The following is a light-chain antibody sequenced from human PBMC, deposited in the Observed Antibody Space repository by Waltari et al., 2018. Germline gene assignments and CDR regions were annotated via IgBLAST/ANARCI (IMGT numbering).Light chain of an antibody. CDR3: ETGGHGTWV. CDR1: SGHITNV. V-gene: IGLV4-69*01. Sequence: QLVLTQSPSASASLGASVKLTCTLSSGHITNVIAWHQQQPGKGPRYLMKVNSDGSHRKGDDVPDRFAGSGWEPERYLTISSLQSEDESDYYCETGGHGTWVFGGGTKRTVL. CDR2: VNSDGSH. J-gene: IGLJ3*02.